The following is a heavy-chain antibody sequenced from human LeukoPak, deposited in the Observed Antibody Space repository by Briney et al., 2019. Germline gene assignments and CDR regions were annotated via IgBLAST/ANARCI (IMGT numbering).Heavy chain of an antibody. Sequence: GESLKISCKGSGYSLTSYWIGWVRQMPGKGLEWMGIIYPGDSDTRYSPSFQGQVTISADKSISTAYLQWSSLKASDTAMYYCARQAMVRGVPEYFQHWGQGTLVTVSS. J-gene: IGHJ1*01. V-gene: IGHV5-51*01. CDR3: ARQAMVRGVPEYFQH. CDR1: GYSLTSYW. CDR2: IYPGDSDT. D-gene: IGHD3-10*01.